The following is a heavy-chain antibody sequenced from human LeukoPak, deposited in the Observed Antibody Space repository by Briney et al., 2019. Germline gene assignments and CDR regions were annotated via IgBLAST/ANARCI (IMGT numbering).Heavy chain of an antibody. V-gene: IGHV3-21*01. J-gene: IGHJ4*02. CDR3: ARGHTAVTRHFDF. CDR2: ISSGSSAI. D-gene: IGHD4-17*01. Sequence: AGGSLRLSCEASGFTFTTYSMTWVRQAPGKGLEWVSIISSGSSAIFSADALKGRFTTSRDDAKNLLYLDMNSLRAEDTAAYYCARGHTAVTRHFDFWGQGTLVTVSS. CDR1: GFTFTTYS.